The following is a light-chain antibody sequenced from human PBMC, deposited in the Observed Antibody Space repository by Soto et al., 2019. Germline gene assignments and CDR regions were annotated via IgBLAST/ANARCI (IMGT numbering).Light chain of an antibody. Sequence: QSVLTQPPSVSAAPGQGVTISCSGSISNIGGNSVSWYQQLPGTAPKLLIYDDDKRPSGIPDRFSGSKSGTSATLGITGFQTGDEAYYYRASWDSSLSAYVFGTGTKVTVL. V-gene: IGLV1-51*01. CDR3: ASWDSSLSAYV. J-gene: IGLJ1*01. CDR1: ISNIGGNS. CDR2: DDD.